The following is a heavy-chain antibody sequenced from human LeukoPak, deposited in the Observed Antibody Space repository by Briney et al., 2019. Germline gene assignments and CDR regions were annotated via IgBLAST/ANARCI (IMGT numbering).Heavy chain of an antibody. D-gene: IGHD6-13*01. J-gene: IGHJ4*02. CDR2: ITNSGSDI. CDR3: ACPYRSRFDY. Sequence: KPGGSLRLSCAVSGFTFSDFHMSWLRQAPGKGLEWISYITNSGSDIEYADSVKGRFTISWDNAKKSLYLEMNTLRAEDTAIYYCACPYRSRFDYWGQGTLVTVSS. V-gene: IGHV3-11*01. CDR1: GFTFSDFH.